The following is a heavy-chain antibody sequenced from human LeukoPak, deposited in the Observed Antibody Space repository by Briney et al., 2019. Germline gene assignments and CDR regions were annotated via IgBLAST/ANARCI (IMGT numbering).Heavy chain of an antibody. CDR2: IGTAGDT. CDR3: ARAGFDCSGSSCLWYYGMDV. V-gene: IGHV3-13*01. Sequence: GGSLRLSCAASGFTFSSYDMHWVRQATGKGLEWVSAIGTAGDTYYPGSVKGRFTISRENAKNSLYLQMNSLRAGDTAVYYCARAGFDCSGSSCLWYYGMDVWGQGTTVTVSS. D-gene: IGHD2-15*01. CDR1: GFTFSSYD. J-gene: IGHJ6*02.